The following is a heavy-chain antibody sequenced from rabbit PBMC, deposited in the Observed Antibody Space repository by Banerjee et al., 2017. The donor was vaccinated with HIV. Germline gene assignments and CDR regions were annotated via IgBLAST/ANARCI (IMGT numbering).Heavy chain of an antibody. CDR1: GFSFDSSHY. Sequence: QSLEESGGDLVKPGASLTLTCTASGFSFDSSHYIFWVRQAPGKGLEWIARINIASDGEYGYESWGKSQFAISKPSPPTVTLKMENLTAAEKASCFCRSHDPGNRYAFNFWGQGTLVTVS. V-gene: IGHV1S40*01. D-gene: IGHD4-2*01. J-gene: IGHJ3*01. CDR3: RSHDPGNRYAFNF. CDR2: INIASDGEY.